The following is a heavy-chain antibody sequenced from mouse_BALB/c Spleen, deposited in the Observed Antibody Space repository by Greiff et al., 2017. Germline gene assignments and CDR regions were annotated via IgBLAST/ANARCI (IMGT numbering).Heavy chain of an antibody. D-gene: IGHD2-3*01. CDR3: ARGGYYYFDY. CDR2: IYPGDGDT. J-gene: IGHJ2*01. CDR1: GYAFSSSW. V-gene: IGHV1-82*01. Sequence: VQLQQSGPELVKPGASVKISCKASGYAFSSSWMNWVKQRPGQGLEWIGRIYPGDGDTNYNGKFKGKATLTADKSSSTAYMQLSSLTSVDSAVYFCARGGYYYFDYWGQGTTLTVSS.